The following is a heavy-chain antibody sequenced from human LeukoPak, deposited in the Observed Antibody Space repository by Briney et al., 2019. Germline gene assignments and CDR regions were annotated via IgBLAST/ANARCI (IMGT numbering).Heavy chain of an antibody. CDR1: GFTFSSYA. Sequence: PGRSLRLACAASGFTFSSYAMHWVRQAPGKGLEWVAVISYDGSNKYYADSVKGRFTISRDNAKNSLYLQMNSLRAEDTAVYYCARPVNYYDSSGPDYWGQGTLVTVSS. CDR3: ARPVNYYDSSGPDY. CDR2: ISYDGSNK. V-gene: IGHV3-30-3*01. D-gene: IGHD3-22*01. J-gene: IGHJ4*02.